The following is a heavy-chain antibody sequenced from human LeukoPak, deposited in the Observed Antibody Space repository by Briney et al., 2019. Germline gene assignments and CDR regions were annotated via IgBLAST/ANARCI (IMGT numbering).Heavy chain of an antibody. V-gene: IGHV4-59*12. CDR2: ISYGGST. CDR1: GGSISPYY. Sequence: SETLSLTCTVSGGSISPYYWSWIRQPPGKGLEWIGYISYGGSTDYNPSLKSRVTISVDTSKNQFSLKVTSVTAADTAVYYCARPNQYYFDYWGQGTLVTVSS. J-gene: IGHJ4*02. D-gene: IGHD1-14*01. CDR3: ARPNQYYFDY.